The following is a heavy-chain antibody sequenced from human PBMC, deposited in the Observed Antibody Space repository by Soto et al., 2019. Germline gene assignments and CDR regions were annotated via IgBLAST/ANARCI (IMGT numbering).Heavy chain of an antibody. D-gene: IGHD3-9*01. J-gene: IGHJ4*02. CDR2: ISYDGSNK. CDR3: AKDPTGSNDY. Sequence: PGGALRVSCAASVFTFSIYGMHWVRQAPGKGLEWVAVISYDGSNKYYADSVKGRFTISRDNSKNTLYLQMNSLRAEDTAVYYCAKDPTGSNDYWGQGTMVTVSS. V-gene: IGHV3-30*18. CDR1: VFTFSIYG.